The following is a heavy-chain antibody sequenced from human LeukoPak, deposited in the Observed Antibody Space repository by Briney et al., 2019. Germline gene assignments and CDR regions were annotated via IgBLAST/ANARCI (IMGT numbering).Heavy chain of an antibody. V-gene: IGHV4-39*01. CDR2: IYYSGST. Sequence: SETLSLTCTVSGGSISTDASYWAWIRQPPGKGLEWIGSIYYSGSTYYSSSLNSRVTLSVDTSKNQFSLKMSSVTAADTAVFYCARLFSRGWEYHFGLDVWGQGTTVTVS. J-gene: IGHJ6*02. D-gene: IGHD6-19*01. CDR1: GGSISTDASY. CDR3: ARLFSRGWEYHFGLDV.